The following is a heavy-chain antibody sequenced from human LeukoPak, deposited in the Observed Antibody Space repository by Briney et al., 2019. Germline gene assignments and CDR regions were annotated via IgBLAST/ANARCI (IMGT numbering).Heavy chain of an antibody. J-gene: IGHJ3*02. CDR2: FDPEEGET. Sequence: ASVKVSRKVSGYTLTELSMHWVRQAPGKGLEWMGGFDPEEGETIYAQKFQGRVTMTEDTSTDTAYMELSSLRSEDTAVYYCATRNGNYGDYAGDAFDIWGQGTMVTVSS. CDR1: GYTLTELS. D-gene: IGHD4-17*01. CDR3: ATRNGNYGDYAGDAFDI. V-gene: IGHV1-24*01.